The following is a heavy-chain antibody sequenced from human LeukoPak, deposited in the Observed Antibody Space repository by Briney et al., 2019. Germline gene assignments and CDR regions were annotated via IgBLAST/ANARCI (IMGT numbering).Heavy chain of an antibody. CDR3: AREMYIYSIWLHFDY. J-gene: IGHJ4*02. CDR1: GGLFSSRAHY. Sequence: SETLSLTCTVSGGLFSSRAHYGPSIRQPPGEVLEWIGAKHYTGIPRNSAYLQSRVTMSVDTSMNHFSLQLRSVTATDTAVYCCAREMYIYSIWLHFDYWGRGALVTVSS. D-gene: IGHD6-13*01. CDR2: KHYTGIP. V-gene: IGHV4-39*02.